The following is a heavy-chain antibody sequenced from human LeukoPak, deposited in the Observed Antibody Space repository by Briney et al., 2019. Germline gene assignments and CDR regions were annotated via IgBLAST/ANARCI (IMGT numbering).Heavy chain of an antibody. CDR1: GGSISSYY. CDR3: ARTLTYGLTGYTFDM. V-gene: IGHV4-59*01. J-gene: IGHJ3*02. CDR2: ISDSGST. Sequence: SETLSLTCTVSGGSISSYYWSWIRQPPGKGLEWIGHISDSGSTNYNPSLKGRVTISVDKSKNQFSLKLSSVTAADTAVYYCARTLTYGLTGYTFDMWGPGTRVTVSS. D-gene: IGHD3-16*01.